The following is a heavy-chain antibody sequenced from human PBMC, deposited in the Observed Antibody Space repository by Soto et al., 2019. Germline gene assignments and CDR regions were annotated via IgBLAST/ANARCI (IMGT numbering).Heavy chain of an antibody. V-gene: IGHV3-30-3*01. J-gene: IGHJ4*02. CDR1: GFTFSSYA. CDR3: ARNFDTMIVVVNFYFDY. Sequence: GGSLRLCCAASGFTFSSYAMHWVRQAPGKGLEWVAVISYDGSNKYYADSVKGRFTISRDNSKNTLYLQMNSLRAEDTAVYYCARNFDTMIVVVNFYFDYWGQGTLVTVSS. CDR2: ISYDGSNK. D-gene: IGHD3-22*01.